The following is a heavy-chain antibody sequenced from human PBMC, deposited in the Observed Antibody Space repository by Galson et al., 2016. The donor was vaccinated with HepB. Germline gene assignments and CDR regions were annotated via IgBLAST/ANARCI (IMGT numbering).Heavy chain of an antibody. Sequence: SVKVSCKASGYTFTIYYIHWVRQAPGQGLEWMGIINPTGGSTSYAQKFQGRVTMASDTSTSTVYMELSSLRSEDTAVYYCARVSYDSSGHFDYWGQGTLVTVSS. CDR1: GYTFTIYY. CDR2: INPTGGST. J-gene: IGHJ4*02. V-gene: IGHV1-46*01. CDR3: ARVSYDSSGHFDY. D-gene: IGHD3-22*01.